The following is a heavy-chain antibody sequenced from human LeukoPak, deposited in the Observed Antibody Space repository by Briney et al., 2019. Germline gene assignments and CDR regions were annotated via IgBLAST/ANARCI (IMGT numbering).Heavy chain of an antibody. J-gene: IGHJ6*03. Sequence: GGSLRLSCAASGFTFSSYWMSWVRQAPGKRLEWVASTKQDGSEKYYVDSVKGRFTISRDNAKNSLFLQMNSLRAEDTAVYYCATNSVVLLWFGPTEYYMDVWGKGTTVTVSS. CDR3: ATNSVVLLWFGPTEYYMDV. V-gene: IGHV3-7*03. CDR2: TKQDGSEK. D-gene: IGHD3-10*01. CDR1: GFTFSSYW.